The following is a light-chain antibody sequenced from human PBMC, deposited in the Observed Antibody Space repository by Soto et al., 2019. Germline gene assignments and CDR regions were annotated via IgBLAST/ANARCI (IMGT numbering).Light chain of an antibody. Sequence: EVVLTQSPGTLSLSPGERATLSCRASQSVSGSDLAWYQQKPGQAPRLLISGVSNRATGTPDRFSGSGSGTDFTLTISSLEPEDFAVFYCHQYGISPPTFGPGTKV. V-gene: IGKV3-20*01. CDR1: QSVSGSD. J-gene: IGKJ1*01. CDR3: HQYGISPPT. CDR2: GVS.